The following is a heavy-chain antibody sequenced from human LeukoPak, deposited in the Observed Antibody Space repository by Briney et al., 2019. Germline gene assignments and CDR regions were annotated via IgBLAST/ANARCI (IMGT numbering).Heavy chain of an antibody. J-gene: IGHJ3*02. CDR3: ARSLPRYDFWSGYYEPLNAFDI. Sequence: KPSETLSLTCAVYGGSFSGYYWSWIRQPPGKGLEWIGEINHSGSTNYNPSLKSRVTISVDTSKNQFSLKLSSVTAADTAVYYCARSLPRYDFWSGYYEPLNAFDIWGQGTMVTVSS. CDR2: INHSGST. CDR1: GGSFSGYY. D-gene: IGHD3-3*01. V-gene: IGHV4-34*01.